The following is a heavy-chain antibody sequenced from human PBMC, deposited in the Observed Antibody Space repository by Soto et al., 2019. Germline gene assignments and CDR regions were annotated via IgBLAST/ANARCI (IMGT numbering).Heavy chain of an antibody. CDR3: ARDAVVVVPAAMRNYYYYGMDA. J-gene: IGHJ6*02. V-gene: IGHV3-53*01. Sequence: GGSLRLSCAASGFTVSSNYMSWVRQAPGKGLEWVSVIYSGGSTYYADSVKGRFTISRDNSKNTLYLQMNSLRAEDTAVYYCARDAVVVVPAAMRNYYYYGMDAWGQGTTVTVSS. D-gene: IGHD2-2*01. CDR2: IYSGGST. CDR1: GFTVSSNY.